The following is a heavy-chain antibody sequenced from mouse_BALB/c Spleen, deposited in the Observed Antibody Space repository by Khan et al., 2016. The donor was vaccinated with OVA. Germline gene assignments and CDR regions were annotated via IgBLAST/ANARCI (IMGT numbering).Heavy chain of an antibody. V-gene: IGHV5-6*01. CDR3: TRLAYYYDSEGFAY. D-gene: IGHD1-1*01. CDR2: VSTGGSYT. CDR1: GFTFSTYG. J-gene: IGHJ3*01. Sequence: DVHLVESGGDLVKPGGSLKLSCAASGFTFSTYGMSWVRQAPDKRLEWVATVSTGGSYTYYPDSEKGRFTISRDNAKNTQDLQMSGLRSEDTAMFYCTRLAYYYDSEGFAYWGQGTLVTVSA.